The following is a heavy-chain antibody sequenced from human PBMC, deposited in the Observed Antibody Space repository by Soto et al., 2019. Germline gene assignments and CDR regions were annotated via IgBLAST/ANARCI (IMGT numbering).Heavy chain of an antibody. Sequence: PGGSLRLASAVSGFSLDDYGMSWVRQAPGKGLEGGFGINWNGGSTGYADPVKGRFTIYRDNAKNSLYLEMKSLRAEDTALYFCARGYYDMLTGQPAPIDCRGQRTLGTRSS. D-gene: IGHD3-9*01. V-gene: IGHV3-20*04. J-gene: IGHJ1*01. CDR3: ARGYYDMLTGQPAPIDC. CDR2: INWNGGST. CDR1: GFSLDDYG.